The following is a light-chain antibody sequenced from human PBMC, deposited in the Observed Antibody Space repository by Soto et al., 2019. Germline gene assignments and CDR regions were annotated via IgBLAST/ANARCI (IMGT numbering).Light chain of an antibody. Sequence: QSVLTQPPSVSGAPGQRVTISCTGSSSNIGAYYDVHWYQQVPGTAPKLLIFSNTNRPSGVPDRFSGSKSGTSASLAITGLQAEDEADYYCQSYDTRLRDYVFGTGTKVT. CDR2: SNT. V-gene: IGLV1-40*01. CDR3: QSYDTRLRDYV. CDR1: SSNIGAYYD. J-gene: IGLJ1*01.